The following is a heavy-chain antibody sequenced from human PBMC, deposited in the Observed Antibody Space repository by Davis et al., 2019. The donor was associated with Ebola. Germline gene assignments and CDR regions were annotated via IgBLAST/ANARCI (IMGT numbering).Heavy chain of an antibody. CDR1: GYTFTGYY. CDR2: INPHTGDT. V-gene: IGHV1-2*02. Sequence: ASVKVSCKASGYTFTGYYMQWVRQAPGQGLEWMGWINPHTGDTNFGQRFQGRVTMTRDTSISTGYMELSRLTSDDTAVYYCARGFPGGFDYFYGMDVWGHGTTVTVSS. D-gene: IGHD3-16*01. J-gene: IGHJ6*02. CDR3: ARGFPGGFDYFYGMDV.